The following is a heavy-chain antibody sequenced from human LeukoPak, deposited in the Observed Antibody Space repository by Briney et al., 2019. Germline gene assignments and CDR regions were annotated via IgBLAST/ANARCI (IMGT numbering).Heavy chain of an antibody. CDR3: ARDHQESSYADFDY. CDR1: GYTFTSYG. Sequence: ASVKVSCMASGYTFTSYGISWVRQAPGQGLEWMGWISAYNGDTNFAQRLQGRVTMTTATSTSTAYMELRSLRSDDTAVYYCARDHQESSYADFDYWGQGTLVTVSS. CDR2: ISAYNGDT. J-gene: IGHJ4*02. V-gene: IGHV1-18*01. D-gene: IGHD2-2*01.